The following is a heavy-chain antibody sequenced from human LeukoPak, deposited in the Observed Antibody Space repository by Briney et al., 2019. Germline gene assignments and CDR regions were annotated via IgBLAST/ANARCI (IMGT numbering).Heavy chain of an antibody. J-gene: IGHJ1*01. D-gene: IGHD6-19*01. Sequence: ASETLSLTCAVYGGSFSGYYWSWNRQPPGKGLEWIGEINHSGSTNYNPSLKSRVTISVDTSKNQFSLKLSSVTAADTAVYYCARGLAVAGTMEYFQHWGQGTLVTVSS. CDR1: GGSFSGYY. CDR3: ARGLAVAGTMEYFQH. V-gene: IGHV4-34*01. CDR2: INHSGST.